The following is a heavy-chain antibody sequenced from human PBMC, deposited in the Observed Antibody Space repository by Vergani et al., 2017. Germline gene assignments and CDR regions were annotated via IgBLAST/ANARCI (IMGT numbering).Heavy chain of an antibody. Sequence: QVQLQESGPGLVKPSEILSLTCTVSGGSISSYYWSWIRQPPGKGLEWIGYIYYSGSTYYNPSLKSRVTISVDTSKNQFSLKLSSVTAADTAVYYCARVGSGYYSEFVKSEDDDAFDIWGQGTMVTVSS. CDR2: IYYSGST. CDR1: GGSISSYY. D-gene: IGHD3-22*01. CDR3: ARVGSGYYSEFVKSEDDDAFDI. V-gene: IGHV4-59*01. J-gene: IGHJ3*02.